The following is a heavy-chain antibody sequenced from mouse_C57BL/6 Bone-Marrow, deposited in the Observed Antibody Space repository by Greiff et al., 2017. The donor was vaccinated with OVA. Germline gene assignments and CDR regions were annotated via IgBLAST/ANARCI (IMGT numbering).Heavy chain of an antibody. CDR1: GFTFSDYY. D-gene: IGHD2-10*01. J-gene: IGHJ3*01. Sequence: EVQLVESGGGLVQPGGSLKLSCAASGFTFSDYYMYWVRQTPEKRLEWVAYISNGGGSTYYPDTVKGRFTISSDNAKNTLYLQMSRLKSEDAAMYYCARTYYGNYVWFAYWGQGTLVTVSA. CDR3: ARTYYGNYVWFAY. CDR2: ISNGGGST. V-gene: IGHV5-12*01.